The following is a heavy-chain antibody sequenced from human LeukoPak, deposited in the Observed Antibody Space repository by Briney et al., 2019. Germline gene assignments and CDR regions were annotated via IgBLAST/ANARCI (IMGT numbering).Heavy chain of an antibody. CDR3: ARDLRPYDYVWGTDY. V-gene: IGHV3-21*01. J-gene: IGHJ4*02. D-gene: IGHD3-16*01. CDR2: ISSGSSYI. CDR1: GFTFSYFE. Sequence: GGSLRLSCAASGFTFSYFEMNWVRQAPGKGLEWVSSISSGSSYIYYADSVEGRFTISRDNAKNSLYLQMNSLRAEDTAMYYCARDLRPYDYVWGTDYWGQGTLVTVSS.